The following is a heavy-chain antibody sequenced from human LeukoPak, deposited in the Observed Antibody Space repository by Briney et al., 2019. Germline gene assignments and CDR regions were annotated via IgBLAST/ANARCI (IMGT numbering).Heavy chain of an antibody. CDR1: GYSFTAHY. J-gene: IGHJ4*02. CDR3: ARGDRYCSDTSCSLFFDY. Sequence: ASVKVSCKASGYSFTAHYIHRVRQAPGQGLEWMGWINSKSGGTNFAQKFQGRVTMTRDTSITTAYMDMSSLRSDDTAVYFCARGDRYCSDTSCSLFFDYWGQGTQLTVSS. D-gene: IGHD2-2*01. V-gene: IGHV1-2*02. CDR2: INSKSGGT.